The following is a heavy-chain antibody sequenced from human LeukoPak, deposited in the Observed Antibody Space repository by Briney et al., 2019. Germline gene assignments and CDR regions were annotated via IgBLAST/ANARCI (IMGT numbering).Heavy chain of an antibody. J-gene: IGHJ4*02. D-gene: IGHD3-22*01. CDR1: GFTFSSYA. Sequence: GRSLRLSCAASGFTFSSYAMHWVRQAPGKGLEWVAVISYDGSNKYYADSVKGRFTISRDNSKNTLYLQMNSLRAEDTAVYYCAGGRDYYDSSGYYPVNFDYWGQGTLVTVSS. CDR3: AGGRDYYDSSGYYPVNFDY. V-gene: IGHV3-30*04. CDR2: ISYDGSNK.